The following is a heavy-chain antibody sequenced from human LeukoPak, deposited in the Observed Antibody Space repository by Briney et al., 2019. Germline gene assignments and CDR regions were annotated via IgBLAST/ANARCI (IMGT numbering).Heavy chain of an antibody. Sequence: SETLSLTCAVYGGSFSGYYWSWIRQPPGKRLEWIGEINHSGSTNYNPSLKSRVTISVDTSKNQFSLKLSSVTAADTAVYYCARGLRYLSSRFDPWGQGTLVTVSS. CDR3: ARGLRYLSSRFDP. CDR1: GGSFSGYY. D-gene: IGHD3-16*02. V-gene: IGHV4-34*01. J-gene: IGHJ5*02. CDR2: INHSGST.